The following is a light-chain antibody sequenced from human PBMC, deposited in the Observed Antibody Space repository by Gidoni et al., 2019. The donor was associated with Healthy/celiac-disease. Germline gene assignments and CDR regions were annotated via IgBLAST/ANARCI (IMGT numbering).Light chain of an antibody. Sequence: QSVLAQPPSVSGPPGQRVTISCTGSSSNIGAGYDVHWYQQLPGKAPKLLIYGNSNRPSGVPDRFSGSKSGTSASLAITGLQAEDEADYYCQSYDSSLSVVFGGGTKLTVL. CDR1: SSNIGAGYD. CDR2: GNS. CDR3: QSYDSSLSVV. V-gene: IGLV1-40*01. J-gene: IGLJ2*01.